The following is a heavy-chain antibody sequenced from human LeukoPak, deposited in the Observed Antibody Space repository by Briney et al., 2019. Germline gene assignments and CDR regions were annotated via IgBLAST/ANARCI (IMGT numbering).Heavy chain of an antibody. D-gene: IGHD5-18*01. Sequence: SETLSLTCTVSGGSISSGGYYWSWIRQHPGKGLEWIGYIYYSGSTYYNPSLKSRVTISVDTSKNQFSLKLSSVTAADTAVYYCARVPQLWFRGYFDYWGQGTLVTVSS. CDR3: ARVPQLWFRGYFDY. CDR1: GGSISSGGYY. CDR2: IYYSGST. V-gene: IGHV4-31*03. J-gene: IGHJ4*02.